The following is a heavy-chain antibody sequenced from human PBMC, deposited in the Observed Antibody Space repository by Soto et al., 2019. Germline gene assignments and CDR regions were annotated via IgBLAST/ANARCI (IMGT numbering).Heavy chain of an antibody. CDR1: GDSISSSNW. CDR2: IHHRGTT. Sequence: SETLSLTCGVSGDSISSSNWWHWVRQSPGKGLEWIGEIHHRGTTNYNPSLKSRVAIPVDKSKNQFSLKLNSVTAADTAVYYCARVRQYCSATSCYLDPWGRGTLVTVSS. V-gene: IGHV4-4*02. D-gene: IGHD2-2*01. CDR3: ARVRQYCSATSCYLDP. J-gene: IGHJ5*02.